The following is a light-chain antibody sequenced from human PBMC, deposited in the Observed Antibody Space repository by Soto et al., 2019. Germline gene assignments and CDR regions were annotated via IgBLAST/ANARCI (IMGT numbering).Light chain of an antibody. V-gene: IGKV1-5*01. Sequence: DIQVTQSPSTLSASVGDRVTITCRASQSVSGRLAWYQQKPGKAPKLLIYDASSLESGVPSRFSGSGSGTEFTLTISNLQPDDFATYYCQQSNSYLCPYGQGTKLEIK. CDR1: QSVSGR. J-gene: IGKJ2*01. CDR3: QQSNSYLCP. CDR2: DAS.